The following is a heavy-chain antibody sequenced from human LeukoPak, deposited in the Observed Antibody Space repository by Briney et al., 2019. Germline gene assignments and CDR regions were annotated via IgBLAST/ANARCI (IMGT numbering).Heavy chain of an antibody. V-gene: IGHV3-23*01. CDR3: AKFLPTHIVVANYYFDY. D-gene: IGHD2-21*01. CDR2: ISGSGGST. CDR1: GFIFSKDW. Sequence: GGSLRLSCAGSGFIFSKDWMSWVRQAPGKGLEWVSAISGSGGSTYYADSVKGRFTISRDNSKNTLYLQMNSLRAEDTAVYYCAKFLPTHIVVANYYFDYWGQGTLVTVSS. J-gene: IGHJ4*02.